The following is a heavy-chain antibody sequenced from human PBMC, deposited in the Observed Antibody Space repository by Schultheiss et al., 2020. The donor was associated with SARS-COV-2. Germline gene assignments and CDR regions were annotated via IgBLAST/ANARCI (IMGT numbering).Heavy chain of an antibody. CDR3: ARGRGYYYYYMDV. CDR2: INHSGST. J-gene: IGHJ6*03. V-gene: IGHV4-39*07. CDR1: GFSLSTSGVG. Sequence: SGPTLVKPTQTLTLTCTFSGFSLSTSGVGVGWIRQPPGKGLEWIGEINHSGSTNYNPSLKSRVTISVDTSKNQFSLKLSSVTAADTAVYYCARGRGYYYYYMDVWGKGTTVTVSS.